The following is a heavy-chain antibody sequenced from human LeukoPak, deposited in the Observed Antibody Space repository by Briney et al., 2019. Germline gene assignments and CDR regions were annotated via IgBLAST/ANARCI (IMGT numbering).Heavy chain of an antibody. J-gene: IGHJ5*02. CDR1: RGSIRSSGHF. Sequence: NPSETLSLTCSLSRGSIRSSGHFWCWVRQSPGKGLEWIGSIYFSGDTYYNPSLESRVTISVDTSKNQFSLKLSSVTAADTAVYYCARQSIVPTMFTVTPSDLHWFDPWGQGTLVTVSS. D-gene: IGHD4-17*01. CDR2: IYFSGDT. CDR3: ARQSIVPTMFTVTPSDLHWFDP. V-gene: IGHV4-39*01.